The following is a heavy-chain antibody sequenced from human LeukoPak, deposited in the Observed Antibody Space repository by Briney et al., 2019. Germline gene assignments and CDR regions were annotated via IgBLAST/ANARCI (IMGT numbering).Heavy chain of an antibody. V-gene: IGHV3-64D*06. J-gene: IGHJ4*02. CDR2: ISSNGGST. D-gene: IGHD2-15*01. CDR3: ASGSPFDEAYYYFDY. CDR1: GFTFSSYA. Sequence: GGSLRLSCSASGFTFSSYAMRWVRQAPGKGLEYVSAISSNGGSTYYADSVKGRFTISRDNAKNTLYLQMSSLRAEDTAVYYCASGSPFDEAYYYFDYWGQGTLVTVSS.